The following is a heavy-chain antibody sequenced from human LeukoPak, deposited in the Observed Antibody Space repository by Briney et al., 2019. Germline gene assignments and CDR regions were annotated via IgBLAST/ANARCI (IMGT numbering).Heavy chain of an antibody. Sequence: PGRSLRLSCAASGFIFSSYAMNWVRQAPGKGLEWVSGISDSGGSTYYAGSVKGRFTISRDNSKNTLFLQMNSLRAEDTAVYYCAKSWGDILTGYWDWGQGTLVTVSS. CDR1: GFIFSSYA. D-gene: IGHD3-9*01. J-gene: IGHJ4*02. V-gene: IGHV3-23*01. CDR2: ISDSGGST. CDR3: AKSWGDILTGYWD.